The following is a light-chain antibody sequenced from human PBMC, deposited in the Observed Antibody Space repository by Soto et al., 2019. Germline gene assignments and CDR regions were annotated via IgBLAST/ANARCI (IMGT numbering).Light chain of an antibody. J-gene: IGKJ5*01. CDR3: QQYNNWPFS. Sequence: EIVMTQSPATLSASPGERATLSCMASQSVRSNLAWYQQKPGQAPRLLIYDVSNRATGVPARFSGSGSETDFTLTISGLRSEDSAVYFCQQYNNWPFSFGQGTRLEIK. CDR1: QSVRSN. V-gene: IGKV3-15*01. CDR2: DVS.